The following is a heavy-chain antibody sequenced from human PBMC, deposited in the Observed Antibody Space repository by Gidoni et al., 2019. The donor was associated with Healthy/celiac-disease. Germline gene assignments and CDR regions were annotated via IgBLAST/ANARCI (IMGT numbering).Heavy chain of an antibody. D-gene: IGHD4-4*01. J-gene: IGHJ4*02. CDR3: ARGYDYSNYGPGYFDY. Sequence: QVQLVASGGGLVKPGGSLRLSCPASGFTFVDYYMSWLRQAPGKGLEWVSYISSSSSYTNYADSVKGRFTISRDNAKNSLYLQMNSLRAEDTAVYYCARGYDYSNYGPGYFDYWGQGTLVTVSS. V-gene: IGHV3-11*05. CDR2: ISSSSSYT. CDR1: GFTFVDYY.